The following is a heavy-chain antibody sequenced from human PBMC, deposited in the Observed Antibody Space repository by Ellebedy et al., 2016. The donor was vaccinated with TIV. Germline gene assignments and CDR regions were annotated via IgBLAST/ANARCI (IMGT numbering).Heavy chain of an antibody. J-gene: IGHJ6*02. CDR3: GRELGMGRGAMDV. D-gene: IGHD7-27*01. CDR1: GYTFTDYY. V-gene: IGHV1-18*04. CDR2: ISAYKGNT. Sequence: AASVKVSCKTSGYTFTDYYIHWVRQAPGQGLEWMGWISAYKGNTNYAQKFHGRASMTTDASTNTVHLELMSLNFDDTAVYYCGRELGMGRGAMDVWGQGTTVTVSS.